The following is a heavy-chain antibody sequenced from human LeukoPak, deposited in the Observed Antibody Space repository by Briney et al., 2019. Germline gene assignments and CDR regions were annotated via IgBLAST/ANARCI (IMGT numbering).Heavy chain of an antibody. CDR3: ARRYYYNLGSFPFDF. Sequence: SETLSLTCAVSGGPFSGYVWSLVRQSSGNGLEWIGEIHNSGTTNYNPYLNSGVTTSEDTSQNQFYVNLSSVTAAYTAVYYCARRYYYNLGSFPFDFWGQGTLVTVSS. J-gene: IGHJ4*02. CDR2: IHNSGTT. CDR1: GGPFSGYV. V-gene: IGHV4-34*01. D-gene: IGHD3-10*01.